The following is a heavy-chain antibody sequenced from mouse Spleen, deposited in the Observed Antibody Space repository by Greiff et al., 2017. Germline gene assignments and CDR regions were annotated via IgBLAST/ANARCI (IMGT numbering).Heavy chain of an antibody. V-gene: IGHV1-15*01. Sequence: QVQLKESGAELVRPGASVTLSCKASGYTFTDYEMHWVKQTPVHGLEWIGAIDPETGGTAYNQKFKGKAILTADKSSSTAYMQLKSLTSEDSAVYYCARNGNYENGAMDYWGQGTSVTVSS. J-gene: IGHJ4*01. D-gene: IGHD2-1*01. CDR2: IDPETGGT. CDR3: ARNGNYENGAMDY. CDR1: GYTFTDYE.